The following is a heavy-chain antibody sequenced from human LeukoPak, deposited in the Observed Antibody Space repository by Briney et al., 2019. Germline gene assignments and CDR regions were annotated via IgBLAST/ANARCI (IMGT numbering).Heavy chain of an antibody. CDR3: AKDLSQWLVSE. D-gene: IGHD6-19*01. V-gene: IGHV3-23*01. J-gene: IGHJ4*02. CDR2: ISGSGGST. CDR1: GFTFSSYA. Sequence: GGSLRLSCAASGFTFSSYAMSWVRQAPGKGLEWVSAISGSGGSTYYADSVKGRFTISRDNSKNTLYLQMNSLRTEDTAVYYCAKDLSQWLVSEWGQGTLVTVSS.